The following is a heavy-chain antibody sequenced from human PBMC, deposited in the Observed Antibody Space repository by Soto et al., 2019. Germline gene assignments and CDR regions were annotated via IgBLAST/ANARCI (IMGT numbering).Heavy chain of an antibody. D-gene: IGHD5-12*01. Sequence: GGSLRLSCAASGFTFSSYGMHWVRQAPGKGLEWVAVISHDGSNKYYADSVKGRFTISRDNSKNTLYLQMNSLRAEDTAVYYCAKAGGYSGYDYYYYGMDVWGQGTTVTVSS. J-gene: IGHJ6*02. CDR3: AKAGGYSGYDYYYYGMDV. CDR1: GFTFSSYG. CDR2: ISHDGSNK. V-gene: IGHV3-30*18.